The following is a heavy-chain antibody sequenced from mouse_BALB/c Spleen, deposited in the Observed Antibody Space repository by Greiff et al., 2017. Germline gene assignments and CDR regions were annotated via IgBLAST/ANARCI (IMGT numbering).Heavy chain of an antibody. CDR2: ISSGGST. D-gene: IGHD1-2*01. CDR3: ARLITTVEDY. CDR1: GFTFSSYA. J-gene: IGHJ2*01. V-gene: IGHV5-6-5*01. Sequence: EVKLMESGGGLVKPGGSLKLSCAASGFTFSSYAMSWVRQTPEKRLEWVASISSGGSTYYPDSVKVRFTISRDNARNILYLQMSSLRSEDTAMYYCARLITTVEDYWGQGTTLTVSS.